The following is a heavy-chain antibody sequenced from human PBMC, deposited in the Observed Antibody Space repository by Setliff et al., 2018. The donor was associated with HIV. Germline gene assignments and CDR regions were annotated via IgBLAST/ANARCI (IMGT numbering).Heavy chain of an antibody. CDR1: GYTFTGYY. D-gene: IGHD6-6*01. J-gene: IGHJ1*01. CDR2: INPNSGGT. Sequence: GASVKVSCKASGYTFTGYYMHWVRQAPGQGLEWMGRINPNSGGTNYAPKFQGRVTMTRDTSTSTVYMELSSLRSEDTAVCYCARDPAPSSSASYFQHWGQGTPVTVSS. CDR3: ARDPAPSSSASYFQH. V-gene: IGHV1-2*06.